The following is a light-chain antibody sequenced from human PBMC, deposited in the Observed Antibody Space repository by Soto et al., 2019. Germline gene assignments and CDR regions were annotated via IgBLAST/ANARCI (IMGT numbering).Light chain of an antibody. J-gene: IGLJ3*02. Sequence: QSALTQSRSVSGSPGQSVTISCTGTSSDVGGYNYISWYQQHPGKAPKLMIFDVSQRPSGVPDRFSGSKSGNTASLTISGLQAEDEADYYCCSYAGSYTWVFGGGTQLTVL. CDR1: SSDVGGYNY. CDR2: DVS. CDR3: CSYAGSYTWV. V-gene: IGLV2-11*01.